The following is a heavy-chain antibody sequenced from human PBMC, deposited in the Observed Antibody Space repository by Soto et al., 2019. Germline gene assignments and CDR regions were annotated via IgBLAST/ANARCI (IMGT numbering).Heavy chain of an antibody. Sequence: EVQLVESGGGLVQPGGSLRLSCAASGFTFSSYEMNWVRQAPGKGLEWVSYISSSGSTIYYADSVKGRFTISRDNAKNSMDLQINSLRAEDTAVYYCAVNPMDYGDYVAYWGQGTLVTVSS. D-gene: IGHD4-17*01. CDR3: AVNPMDYGDYVAY. V-gene: IGHV3-48*03. CDR2: ISSSGSTI. J-gene: IGHJ4*02. CDR1: GFTFSSYE.